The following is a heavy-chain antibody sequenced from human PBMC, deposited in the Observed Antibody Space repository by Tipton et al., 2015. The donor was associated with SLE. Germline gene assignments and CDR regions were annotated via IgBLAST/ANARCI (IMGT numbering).Heavy chain of an antibody. J-gene: IGHJ4*02. D-gene: IGHD4/OR15-4a*01. V-gene: IGHV4-4*07. CDR1: GDSISNYY. CDR3: ARASDYGRTFDS. CDR2: FYPGGTT. Sequence: TLSLTCTVSGDSISNYYWSWIRQSAGKGLEWVGRFYPGGTTSYNPSFKSRVTMSADTSKNQFSLKLNSVTAADTAVYYCARASDYGRTFDSWGQGTLVTVSS.